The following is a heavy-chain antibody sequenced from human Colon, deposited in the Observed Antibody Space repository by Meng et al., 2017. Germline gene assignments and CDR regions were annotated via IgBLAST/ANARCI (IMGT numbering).Heavy chain of an antibody. CDR1: GYSIGSEYS. V-gene: IGHV4-38-2*02. D-gene: IGHD2-8*01. J-gene: IGHJ4*02. Sequence: SCIALGYSIGSEYSWGWIRQSPGKGLEWTGCIFHSGSTYFNPSLKSRVTMSLDTSENQFSLRLSSVTAADSAVYYCTRTRYSNTNGLYEFGSWGQGALVTVSS. CDR2: IFHSGST. CDR3: TRTRYSNTNGLYEFGS.